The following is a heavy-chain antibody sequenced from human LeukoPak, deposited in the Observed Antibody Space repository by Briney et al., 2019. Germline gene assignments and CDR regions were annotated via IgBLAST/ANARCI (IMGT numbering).Heavy chain of an antibody. CDR2: IYYSGST. CDR1: GGSISSYY. CDR3: ARHTYYYDSSGYYCLDY. Sequence: SETLSLTCTVSGGSISSYYWSWTRQPPGKGLEWIGYIYYSGSTNYNPSLKSRVTISVDTSKNQFSLKLSSVTAADTAVYYCARHTYYYDSSGYYCLDYWGQGTLVTVSS. V-gene: IGHV4-59*08. J-gene: IGHJ4*02. D-gene: IGHD3-22*01.